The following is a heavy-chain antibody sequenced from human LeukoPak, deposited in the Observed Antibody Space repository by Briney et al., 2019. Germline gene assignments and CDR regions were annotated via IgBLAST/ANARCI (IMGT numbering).Heavy chain of an antibody. CDR1: GFTFDDYG. CDR2: INWNGGST. J-gene: IGHJ4*02. D-gene: IGHD2-2*01. V-gene: IGHV3-20*01. Sequence: GGSLRLSCVASGFTFDDYGMNWVRQAPGKGLEWVSGINWNGGSTGYADSVKGRFTISRDNAKNSLYLQMNSLRAEDTALYHCARGAKYCTSTSCYPFDYWGQGTLVTVSS. CDR3: ARGAKYCTSTSCYPFDY.